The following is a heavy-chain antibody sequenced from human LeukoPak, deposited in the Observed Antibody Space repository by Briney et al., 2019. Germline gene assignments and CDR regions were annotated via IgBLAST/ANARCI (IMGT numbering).Heavy chain of an antibody. J-gene: IGHJ4*02. D-gene: IGHD1-26*01. Sequence: GGSLRLSCAVSGFAFGSEAMSWVRQSPARGLEWVASISPGGGTTYYADSVKGRFTISRDNSNNSLFVQMNSLRAEDTAVYYCARVSIGSYYFFDYWGQGTPVTVSS. CDR3: ARVSIGSYYFFDY. CDR1: GFAFGSEA. CDR2: ISPGGGTT. V-gene: IGHV3-23*01.